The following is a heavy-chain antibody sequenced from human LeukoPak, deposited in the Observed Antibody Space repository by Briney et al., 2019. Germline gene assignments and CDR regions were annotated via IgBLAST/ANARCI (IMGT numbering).Heavy chain of an antibody. J-gene: IGHJ4*02. CDR1: GGSISSSSYY. V-gene: IGHV4-39*01. CDR2: IYHSGST. D-gene: IGHD5-18*01. Sequence: SETLSLTCTVSGGSISSSSYYWGWIRQPPGEGLEWIGSIYHSGSTYYNPSLKSRVTISVDTSKNQFSLKLSSVTAADTAVYYCARQMGGYSYGYLGYWGQGTLVTVSS. CDR3: ARQMGGYSYGYLGY.